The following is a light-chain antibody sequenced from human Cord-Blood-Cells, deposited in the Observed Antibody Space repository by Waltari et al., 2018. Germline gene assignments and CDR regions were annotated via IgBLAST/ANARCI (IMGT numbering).Light chain of an antibody. CDR2: GNS. J-gene: IGLJ3*02. CDR3: QSYDSSLSGWV. Sequence: QSVLTQPPSVSGAPGQRGTIPCTGSSPNIRAGYDVHWYQQLPGTAPKLLIYGNSNRPSGVPDRFSGSKSGTSASLAITGLQAEDEADYYCQSYDSSLSGWVFGGGTKLTVL. V-gene: IGLV1-40*01. CDR1: SPNIRAGYD.